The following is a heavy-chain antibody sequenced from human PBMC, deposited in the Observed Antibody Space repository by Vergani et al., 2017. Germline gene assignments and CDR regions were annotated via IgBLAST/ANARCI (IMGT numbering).Heavy chain of an antibody. CDR3: VKDKRIQLWQHFES. CDR1: GITFWKFG. J-gene: IGHJ4*02. Sequence: EVDLVESGGGLAQPGGSLRLSCEASGITFWKFGMHWVRQGPGKGLEWVSGISWNSGAVDYADSVRGRFTISRDTAKKSLYLQMNNLRPEDTAFYYCVKDKRIQLWQHFESWGQGILVTVSS. D-gene: IGHD3-16*01. V-gene: IGHV3-9*01. CDR2: ISWNSGAV.